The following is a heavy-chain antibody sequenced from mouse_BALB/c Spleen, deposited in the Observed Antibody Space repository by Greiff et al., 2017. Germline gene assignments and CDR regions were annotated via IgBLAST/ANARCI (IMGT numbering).Heavy chain of an antibody. D-gene: IGHD2-14*01. Sequence: QVQLKESGPGLVQPSQSLSITCTVPGFSLTSYGVHWVRQSPGKGLEWLGVIWSGGSTDYNAAFISRLSISKDNSKSQVFFKMNSLQANDTAIYYCARTYYRYYAMDYWGQGTSVTVSS. V-gene: IGHV2-2*02. J-gene: IGHJ4*01. CDR2: IWSGGST. CDR1: GFSLTSYG. CDR3: ARTYYRYYAMDY.